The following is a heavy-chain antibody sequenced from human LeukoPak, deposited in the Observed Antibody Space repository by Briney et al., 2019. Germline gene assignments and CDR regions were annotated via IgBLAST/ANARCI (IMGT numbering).Heavy chain of an antibody. CDR2: IYTSGST. CDR1: GGSIRSYY. Sequence: PSETLSLTCTVCGGSIRSYYGSWIRQPAGKGLKWIGRIYTSGSTNYNPSLKSRVTMSVETSKHQFSLKLSSVTAADTAVYYCARDYYDSSGYYFHFDYWGQGTLVTVSS. J-gene: IGHJ4*02. CDR3: ARDYYDSSGYYFHFDY. D-gene: IGHD3-22*01. V-gene: IGHV4-4*07.